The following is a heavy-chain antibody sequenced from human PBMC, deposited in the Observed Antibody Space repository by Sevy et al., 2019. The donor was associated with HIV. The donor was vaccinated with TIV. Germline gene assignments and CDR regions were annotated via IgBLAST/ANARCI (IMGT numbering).Heavy chain of an antibody. CDR1: GFSFSSYS. CDR3: ARDIGRATIFGVVHNWFDP. D-gene: IGHD3-3*01. V-gene: IGHV3-21*01. CDR2: ISSSSSYI. Sequence: GGSLRLSCAASGFSFSSYSMNWVCQAPGKGLESVSSISSSSSYIYYADSVKGRFTISRDNAKNSLYLQMNSLRAEDTAVYYCARDIGRATIFGVVHNWFDPWGQGTLVTVSS. J-gene: IGHJ5*02.